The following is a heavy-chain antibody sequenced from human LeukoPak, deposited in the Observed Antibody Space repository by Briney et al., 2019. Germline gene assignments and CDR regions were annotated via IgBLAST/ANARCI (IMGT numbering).Heavy chain of an antibody. J-gene: IGHJ3*02. CDR1: GFTFSSYA. D-gene: IGHD3-3*01. CDR2: ISYDGSNK. Sequence: PGGSLRLSCAASGFTFSSYAMHWVRQAPGKGLEWVAVISYDGSNKYYADSVKGRFTISRDNSKNTLYLQMNSLRAEDTAVYYCAREFLHRRNAFDIWGQGTMVTVSS. V-gene: IGHV3-30-3*01. CDR3: AREFLHRRNAFDI.